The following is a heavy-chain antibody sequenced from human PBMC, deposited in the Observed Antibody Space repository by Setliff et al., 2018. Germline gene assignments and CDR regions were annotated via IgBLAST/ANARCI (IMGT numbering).Heavy chain of an antibody. CDR2: IWGDGGTK. Sequence: PGGSLSLSCAASGFTFSTYRMHWVRQAPGKGLEWVAVIWGDGGTKYHADSVKGRFTISRDNSKNTLYLQMNGLRPEDTAVYYCARTCSGSGCYAGLGSWGQGTPVTVSS. D-gene: IGHD2-15*01. CDR3: ARTCSGSGCYAGLGS. CDR1: GFTFSTYR. J-gene: IGHJ5*02. V-gene: IGHV3-33*08.